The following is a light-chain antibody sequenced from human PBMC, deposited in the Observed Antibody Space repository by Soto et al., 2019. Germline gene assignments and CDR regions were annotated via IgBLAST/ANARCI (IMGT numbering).Light chain of an antibody. CDR3: QQDSCPRT. Sequence: DILMTQSPSTLSASVGERATITCQASQSISYWLSCYQQQLGSPPNLLIYDAANLRGRVPSRFGGGGSGTHSTSHISSLRPDYVATYYCQQDSCPRTFGQGTKVEIK. V-gene: IGKV1-5*01. CDR1: QSISYW. CDR2: DAA. J-gene: IGKJ1*01.